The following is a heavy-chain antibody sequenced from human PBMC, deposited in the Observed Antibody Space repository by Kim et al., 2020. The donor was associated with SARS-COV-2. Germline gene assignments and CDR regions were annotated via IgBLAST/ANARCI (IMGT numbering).Heavy chain of an antibody. Sequence: ASVKVSCKASGYTFTSYGISWVRQAPGQGLEWMGWISAYNGNTNYAQKLQGRVTMTTDTSTSTAYMELRSLRSDDTAVYYCARDFYGSGSYIALHYYYYYGMDVWGQGTTVTVSS. CDR1: GYTFTSYG. V-gene: IGHV1-18*04. CDR3: ARDFYGSGSYIALHYYYYYGMDV. J-gene: IGHJ6*02. CDR2: ISAYNGNT. D-gene: IGHD3-10*01.